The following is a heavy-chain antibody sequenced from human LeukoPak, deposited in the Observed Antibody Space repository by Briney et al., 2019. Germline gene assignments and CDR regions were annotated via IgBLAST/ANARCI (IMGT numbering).Heavy chain of an antibody. J-gene: IGHJ4*02. Sequence: GASVKVSCKASGYTFTSYYMHWVRQAPGQGREWMGIINPSGGSTSYAHKFQGRVTMTRDTSTSTVYMELSSLRSEDTAVYYCAREEGETHYYDSSGYYLDYWGQGTLVTVSS. V-gene: IGHV1-46*01. CDR2: INPSGGST. CDR1: GYTFTSYY. CDR3: AREEGETHYYDSSGYYLDY. D-gene: IGHD3-22*01.